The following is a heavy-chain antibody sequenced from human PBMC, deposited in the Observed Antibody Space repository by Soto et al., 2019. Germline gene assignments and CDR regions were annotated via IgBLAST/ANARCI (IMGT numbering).Heavy chain of an antibody. V-gene: IGHV1-2*02. CDR2: INPKTGDT. Sequence: QVQLAQSGAEVKKPGASVKFSCTASGYTLTDYYIHWVRQAPGRGREWMGWINPKTGDTYSAETFQGRVTTTRDTSIDTGYMEMSRLQSDDTAVYYCARSSGSYSYYGMDVWGQVTTLTVAS. CDR3: ARSSGSYSYYGMDV. D-gene: IGHD1-26*01. J-gene: IGHJ6*02. CDR1: GYTLTDYY.